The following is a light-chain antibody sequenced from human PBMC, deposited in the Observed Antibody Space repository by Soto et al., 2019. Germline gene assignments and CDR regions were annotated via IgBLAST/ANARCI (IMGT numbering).Light chain of an antibody. CDR1: SSNIGAGYD. J-gene: IGLJ2*01. Sequence: QSVLTQPPSVSGAPGQRVTISCTGSSSNIGAGYDVHWYQQLPGTAPKLLTYGNSNRPSGAPDRFSGSKSGTSASLAITGLQAEDEADYYCQSYDSSLSAVVFGGGTKLTVL. CDR3: QSYDSSLSAVV. V-gene: IGLV1-40*01. CDR2: GNS.